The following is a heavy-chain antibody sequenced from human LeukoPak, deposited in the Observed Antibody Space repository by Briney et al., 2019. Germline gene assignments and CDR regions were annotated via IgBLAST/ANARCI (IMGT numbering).Heavy chain of an antibody. CDR3: ARKYDILTGYDNWFDP. Sequence: ASVKVSCKASGGTFSGYAISWVRQAPGQGLEWMGGIIPMFGPAQYAQKLQGRVTMTTDTSTSTAYMDLRSLRSDDTAVYFCARKYDILTGYDNWFDPWGQGTLVTVSS. J-gene: IGHJ5*02. V-gene: IGHV1-69*05. CDR2: IIPMFGPA. CDR1: GGTFSGYA. D-gene: IGHD3-9*01.